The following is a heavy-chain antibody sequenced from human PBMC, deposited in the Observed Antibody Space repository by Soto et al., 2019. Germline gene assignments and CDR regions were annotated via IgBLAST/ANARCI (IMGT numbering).Heavy chain of an antibody. CDR1: GFTFSSYS. D-gene: IGHD5-12*01. V-gene: IGHV3-48*01. Sequence: AGGPLRLSCAASGFTFSSYSRNWVRQAPGKGLEWVSYISSSSSTIYYADSVKGRFTISRDNAKNSLYLQMNSLRAEDTAVYYCARGRGYSGRLHDYWGQGTLVTVSS. CDR3: ARGRGYSGRLHDY. CDR2: ISSSSSTI. J-gene: IGHJ4*02.